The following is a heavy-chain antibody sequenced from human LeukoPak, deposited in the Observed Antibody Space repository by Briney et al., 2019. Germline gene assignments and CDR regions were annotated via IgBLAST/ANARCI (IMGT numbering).Heavy chain of an antibody. V-gene: IGHV3-30-3*01. Sequence: GRSLRLSCAASGVTFSSYAMHWVRQAPGKGLEWVAVISYDGSNKYYADSVKGRFTISRDNSKNTLYLQMNSLRAEDTAVSYCASLELLGYWGQGTLVTVSS. J-gene: IGHJ4*02. CDR2: ISYDGSNK. CDR3: ASLELLGY. CDR1: GVTFSSYA. D-gene: IGHD1-7*01.